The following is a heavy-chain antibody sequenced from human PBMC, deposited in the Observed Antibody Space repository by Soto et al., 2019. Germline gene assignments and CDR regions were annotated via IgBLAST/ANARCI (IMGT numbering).Heavy chain of an antibody. Sequence: EVQLLESGGGLVQPGGSLRLSCEASGFTFNNYNMNWVRQAPGKGLEWVSYISRSSGTIHYADSVKGRFTISRDNAKNSLYLQMNSLRDEDTAVYYCANSGSNYMGYWGQGTLVTVSS. D-gene: IGHD1-26*01. CDR3: ANSGSNYMGY. CDR1: GFTFNNYN. J-gene: IGHJ4*02. V-gene: IGHV3-48*02. CDR2: ISRSSGTI.